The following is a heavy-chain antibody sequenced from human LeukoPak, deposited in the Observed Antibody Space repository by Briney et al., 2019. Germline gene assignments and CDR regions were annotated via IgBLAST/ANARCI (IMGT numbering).Heavy chain of an antibody. D-gene: IGHD5-24*01. CDR1: GFPFSSYG. CDR3: ARDPGYNYDPYYFDY. CDR2: IWYDGSNK. V-gene: IGHV3-33*01. Sequence: GRSLRLSCAASGFPFSSYGMHWVRQAPGKGLEWVAVIWYDGSNKYYADSVKGRFTISRDNSKNTLCLQMNSLRAEDTAVYYCARDPGYNYDPYYFDYWGQGTLVTVSS. J-gene: IGHJ4*02.